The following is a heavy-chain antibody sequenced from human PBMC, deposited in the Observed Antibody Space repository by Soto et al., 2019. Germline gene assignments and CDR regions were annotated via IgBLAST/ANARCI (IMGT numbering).Heavy chain of an antibody. Sequence: SGPTLVNPTQTLTLTCTFSGFSLNSTGVGVAWIRQPPRKALEWLALVYWDDDKRYSPSLKNRLTITKDTSKNQVVLTLTYMDPVDTATYYCALRTAGDFGELSGNFDYWGQGALVTVSS. D-gene: IGHD3-10*01. CDR2: VYWDDDK. V-gene: IGHV2-5*02. CDR1: GFSLNSTGVG. CDR3: ALRTAGDFGELSGNFDY. J-gene: IGHJ4*02.